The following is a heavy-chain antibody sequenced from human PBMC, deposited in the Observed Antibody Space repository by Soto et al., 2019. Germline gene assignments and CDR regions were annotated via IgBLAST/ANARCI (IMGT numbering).Heavy chain of an antibody. CDR3: ARERPDGARLDP. CDR1: GGSISSGDYY. D-gene: IGHD6-6*01. V-gene: IGHV4-30-4*01. J-gene: IGHJ5*02. CDR2: IYYSGST. Sequence: QVQLQESGPGLVKPSQTLSLTCTVSGGSISSGDYYWSWIRQPPGKGLEWIGYIYYSGSTYYNPSIKSRVTISVDTSKNQFSLKLSAVTAAETAVYYCARERPDGARLDPWGQGTLVTVSS.